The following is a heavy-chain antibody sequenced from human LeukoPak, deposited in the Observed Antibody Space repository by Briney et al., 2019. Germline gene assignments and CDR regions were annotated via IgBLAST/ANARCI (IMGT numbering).Heavy chain of an antibody. D-gene: IGHD4-23*01. V-gene: IGHV3-33*01. Sequence: GGSLRLSCAASGFTFSSYGMHWVRQAPGKGLERVAVIWYDGSNKYYADSVKGRFTISRDNSKNTPYLQMNNLRAEVTAVYYCARAATTLNHGGLLDYWGQGTLVTVSS. CDR2: IWYDGSNK. CDR3: ARAATTLNHGGLLDY. J-gene: IGHJ4*02. CDR1: GFTFSSYG.